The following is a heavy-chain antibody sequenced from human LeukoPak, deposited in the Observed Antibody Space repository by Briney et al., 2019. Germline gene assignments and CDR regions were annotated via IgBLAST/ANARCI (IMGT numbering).Heavy chain of an antibody. J-gene: IGHJ4*02. CDR1: GYTFTTYG. D-gene: IGHD6-13*01. CDR2: ISTYNANT. V-gene: IGHV1-18*01. CDR3: ARVISSSWYHHDH. Sequence: ASVKVSCKTSGYTFTTYGISWVRQAPGQGLECMGWISTYNANTKYAQKFQGRVAMTTDTSTSTAYMELRSLRFDDTAFYYCARVISSSWYHHDHWGQGTLVTVSS.